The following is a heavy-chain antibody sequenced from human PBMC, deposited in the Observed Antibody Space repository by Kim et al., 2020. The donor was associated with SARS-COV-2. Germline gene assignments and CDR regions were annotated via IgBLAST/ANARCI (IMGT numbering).Heavy chain of an antibody. CDR3: ARDLFYDILTGYYSTPPLPDY. D-gene: IGHD3-9*01. V-gene: IGHV3-30*07. Sequence: FTISRDNSKNTLYLQMNSLRAEDTAVYYCARDLFYDILTGYYSTPPLPDYWGQGTLVTVSS. J-gene: IGHJ4*02.